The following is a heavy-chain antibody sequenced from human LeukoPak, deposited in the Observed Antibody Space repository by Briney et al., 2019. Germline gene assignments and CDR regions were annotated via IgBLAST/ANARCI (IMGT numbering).Heavy chain of an antibody. CDR1: GGSISSDDYY. Sequence: SETLSLTRTVSGGSISSDDYYWSWIRIRQPPSKGLEWIGYIFHSGTTYYNPSLESRVAISVETSKNHFSLSLTSVTAADTAMYYCARVAGDYGDFFDYWGQGTLDTVSS. J-gene: IGHJ4*02. CDR2: IFHSGTT. CDR3: ARVAGDYGDFFDY. D-gene: IGHD4-17*01. V-gene: IGHV4-30-4*01.